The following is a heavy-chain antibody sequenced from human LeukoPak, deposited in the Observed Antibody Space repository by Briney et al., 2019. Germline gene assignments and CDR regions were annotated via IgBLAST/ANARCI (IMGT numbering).Heavy chain of an antibody. D-gene: IGHD4-23*01. CDR1: GFTFSSYA. Sequence: GGSLRLSCAASGFTFSSYAMHWVRQAPGKGLEWVAVISYDGSNKYYADSVKGRFTISRDNSKNTLYLQMNSLRAEDTAVYYCAKAGRWVTEGFDYWGQGTLVTVSS. CDR2: ISYDGSNK. CDR3: AKAGRWVTEGFDY. J-gene: IGHJ4*02. V-gene: IGHV3-30-3*01.